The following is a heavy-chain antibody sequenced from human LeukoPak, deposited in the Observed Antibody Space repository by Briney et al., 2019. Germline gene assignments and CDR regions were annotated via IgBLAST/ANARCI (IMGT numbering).Heavy chain of an antibody. V-gene: IGHV3-11*06. Sequence: GGSLRLSCAASGFTFSDYYMSWIRKAPGKGLEWPSYISSSSSYTNYADSVKGRFTISRDNAKNSLYLQMNSLRAEDTAVYYCARAFNYYYYGMDVWGKGTTVTVSS. CDR2: ISSSSSYT. CDR1: GFTFSDYY. J-gene: IGHJ6*04. CDR3: ARAFNYYYYGMDV.